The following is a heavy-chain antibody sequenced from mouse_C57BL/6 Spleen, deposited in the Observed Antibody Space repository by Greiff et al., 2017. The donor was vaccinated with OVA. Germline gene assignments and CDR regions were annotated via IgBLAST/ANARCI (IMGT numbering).Heavy chain of an antibody. Sequence: VQLQQPGAELVMPGASVKLSCKASGYTFTSYWMHWVKQRPGQGLEWIGEIDPSDSYTNYNQKFKGKSTLTVDKRSSTAYMQLSSLASEDSAVYYCARGGDDGYPGWYFGVWGTGTTVTVSS. J-gene: IGHJ1*03. CDR3: ARGGDDGYPGWYFGV. CDR2: IDPSDSYT. V-gene: IGHV1-69*01. D-gene: IGHD2-3*01. CDR1: GYTFTSYW.